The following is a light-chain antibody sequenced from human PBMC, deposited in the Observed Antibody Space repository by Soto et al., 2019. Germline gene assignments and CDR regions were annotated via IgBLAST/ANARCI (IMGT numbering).Light chain of an antibody. CDR1: SSDIGRFNY. J-gene: IGLJ2*01. Sequence: SVLTQPASVSGSPGRSITISCTGTSSDIGRFNYVSWYQQYPGEAPKLLIYGVSHRPSGVSNRFSGSKSGNTASLTISGLQAEDEGDYYCTSFTRGTTLEVVFGGGTKLTVL. CDR3: TSFTRGTTLEVV. V-gene: IGLV2-14*01. CDR2: GVS.